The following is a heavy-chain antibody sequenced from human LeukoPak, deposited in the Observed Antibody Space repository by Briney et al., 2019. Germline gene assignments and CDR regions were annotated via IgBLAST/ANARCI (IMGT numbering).Heavy chain of an antibody. CDR3: ARETDIVVVRSYFDY. CDR2: ISYDGSNK. CDR1: GFTFSSYG. V-gene: IGHV3-30*03. Sequence: GGSLRLSCAASGFTFSSYGMHWVRQAPGKGLEWVAVISYDGSNKYFADSVKGRFTISRDNAKNSLYLQMNSLRAEDTALYYCARETDIVVVRSYFDYWGQGTLVTVSS. J-gene: IGHJ4*02. D-gene: IGHD2-2*01.